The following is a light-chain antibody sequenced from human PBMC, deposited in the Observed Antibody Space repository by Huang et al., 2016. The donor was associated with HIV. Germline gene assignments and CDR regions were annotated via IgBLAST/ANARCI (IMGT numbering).Light chain of an antibody. Sequence: DIQMTQSPSSLSASVGDRVTITCRASQSISTYLNWYQQKPGKAPKLLIHAASSLYSGVPSRFSGRGSGTDFTLTISSLQPEDFATYYCQQSYSTLLYTFGQGTKLEIK. CDR3: QQSYSTLLYT. CDR1: QSISTY. V-gene: IGKV1-39*01. J-gene: IGKJ2*01. CDR2: AAS.